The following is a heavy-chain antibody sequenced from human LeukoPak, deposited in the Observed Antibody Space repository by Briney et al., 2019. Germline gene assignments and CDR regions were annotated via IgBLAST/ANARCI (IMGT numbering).Heavy chain of an antibody. CDR2: IYHSGST. CDR3: AKKGRTYTDYGGYYDYMDV. J-gene: IGHJ6*03. V-gene: IGHV4-38-2*01. D-gene: IGHD4-17*01. CDR1: GYSISSSDY. Sequence: SETLSLTCAVSGYSISSSDYWTWIRQPPGKGLEWIGYIYHSGSTKYNPSLKSRVTISVATSKNQFSLNLRSVTATDTAVYYCAKKGRTYTDYGGYYDYMDVWGKGTTVTVS.